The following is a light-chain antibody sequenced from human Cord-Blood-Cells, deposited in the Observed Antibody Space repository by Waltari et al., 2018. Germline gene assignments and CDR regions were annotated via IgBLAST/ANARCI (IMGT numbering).Light chain of an antibody. Sequence: DIQMTQSPSYLSASVGDRVTITCRASQSISSYLNWYQQKQGKAPKPLIYAASSLQSGVPSRFSGRGSGTDFTLTISSLQPEDFATYFCQQSYSTPYSFGQGTKLEIK. CDR2: AAS. J-gene: IGKJ2*03. CDR3: QQSYSTPYS. CDR1: QSISSY. V-gene: IGKV1-39*01.